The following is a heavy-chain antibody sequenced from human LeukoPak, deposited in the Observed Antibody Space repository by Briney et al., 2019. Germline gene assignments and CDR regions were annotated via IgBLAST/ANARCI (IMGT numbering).Heavy chain of an antibody. Sequence: PGRSLRLSCAASGFTFSSYAMHWVRQAPGKGLEWVAVISYDGSNKYYADSVKGRFTISRDNAKNSLYLQMNSLRAEDTAVYYCARVREQQLVLDYYMDVWGKGTTVTVSS. D-gene: IGHD6-13*01. CDR3: ARVREQQLVLDYYMDV. CDR2: ISYDGSNK. J-gene: IGHJ6*03. V-gene: IGHV3-30*04. CDR1: GFTFSSYA.